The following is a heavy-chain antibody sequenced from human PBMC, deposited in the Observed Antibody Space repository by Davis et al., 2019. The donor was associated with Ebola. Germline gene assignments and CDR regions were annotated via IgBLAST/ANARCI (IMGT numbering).Heavy chain of an antibody. CDR2: ISQSGST. Sequence: MPSETLSLTCVVSGASISLNNRWTWVRQPPGKGLEWIGEISQSGSTNYSPSLKSRVTISVDKSKNHFSLNLSSVTAADTAVYYCARSSGWYFFDYWGQGILVTVSS. V-gene: IGHV4-4*02. J-gene: IGHJ4*02. CDR1: GASISLNNR. D-gene: IGHD6-19*01. CDR3: ARSSGWYFFDY.